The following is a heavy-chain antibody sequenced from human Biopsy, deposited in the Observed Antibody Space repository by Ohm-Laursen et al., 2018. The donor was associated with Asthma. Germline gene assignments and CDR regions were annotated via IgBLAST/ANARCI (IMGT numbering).Heavy chain of an antibody. D-gene: IGHD2-15*01. J-gene: IGHJ4*02. CDR1: GASITSSAYY. CDR2: IHYSGST. CDR3: AGFCSGGNCPDH. Sequence: SDTLSLTCIVSGASITSSAYYWTWIRQPPGKGLEWIGNIHYSGSTYSNPSLKSRVTISVDTSKKQISLRLSSVIAADTAVYYCAGFCSGGNCPDHWGQGTLVTVSS. V-gene: IGHV4-61*08.